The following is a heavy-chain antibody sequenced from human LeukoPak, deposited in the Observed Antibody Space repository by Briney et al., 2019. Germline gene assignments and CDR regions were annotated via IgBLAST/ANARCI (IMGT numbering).Heavy chain of an antibody. V-gene: IGHV3-23*01. CDR2: ISGSGSTR. J-gene: IGHJ4*02. CDR1: GFIFSSYA. CDR3: AKELSTVRDY. Sequence: GGSLRLSCAASGFIFSSYALSWVRQAPGKGLEWVSTISGSGSTRHSADFVKGRFTISRDNPKNTLYLQMNSLRAEDTAVYYCAKELSTVRDYWGQGTLVTVSS. D-gene: IGHD3-10*01.